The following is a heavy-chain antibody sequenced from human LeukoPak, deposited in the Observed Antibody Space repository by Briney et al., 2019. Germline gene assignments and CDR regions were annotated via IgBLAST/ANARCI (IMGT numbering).Heavy chain of an antibody. V-gene: IGHV3-30*18. J-gene: IGHJ4*02. D-gene: IGHD3-22*01. Sequence: GGSLRLSCAASGFIFSTYAMHWVRQAPGKGLEWVAVISFDGTNKFYADSVKGRFTISRDNSKNALYLQMNSLRAEDTAVYYCAKGGYYERPWYFDYWGQGTLVTVSS. CDR1: GFIFSTYA. CDR3: AKGGYYERPWYFDY. CDR2: ISFDGTNK.